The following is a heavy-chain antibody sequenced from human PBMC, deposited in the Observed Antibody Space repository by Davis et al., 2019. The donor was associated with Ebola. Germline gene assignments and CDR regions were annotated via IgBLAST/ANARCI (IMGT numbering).Heavy chain of an antibody. CDR2: IKSKTDGGTT. D-gene: IGHD1-14*01. J-gene: IGHJ4*02. CDR3: TTVFRLFYSFDY. V-gene: IGHV3-15*01. CDR1: GFTFSNAW. Sequence: PGGSLRLSCAASGFTFSNAWMSWVRQAPGKGLEWVGHIKSKTDGGTTDYAAPVKGRFTISRDDSKNTLYLQMSSLKTADTAVYYCTTVFRLFYSFDYWGQGTLVTVSS.